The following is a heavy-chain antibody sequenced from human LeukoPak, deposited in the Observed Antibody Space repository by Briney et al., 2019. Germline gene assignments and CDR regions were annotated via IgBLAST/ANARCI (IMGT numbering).Heavy chain of an antibody. CDR3: ARGVTTFRAFDI. J-gene: IGHJ3*02. CDR1: GGSISSGSYY. V-gene: IGHV4-39*07. CDR2: INHSGST. D-gene: IGHD4-11*01. Sequence: NTSETLSLTCTVSGGSISSGSYYWSWIRQPPGKGLEWIGEINHSGSTNYNPSLKSRVTISVDTSKNQFSLKLSSVTAADTAVYYCARGVTTFRAFDIWGQGTMVTVSS.